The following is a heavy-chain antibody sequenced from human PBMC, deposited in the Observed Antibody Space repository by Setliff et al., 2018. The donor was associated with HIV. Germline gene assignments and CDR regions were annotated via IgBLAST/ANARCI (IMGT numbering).Heavy chain of an antibody. Sequence: PSETLSLTCAVSGGSIDSFSYYWGWIRQTPGKELEWIGNIYHSGSANYNPSLKSRAAISVDRSKRHFFLKLRSVTAADTAVYYCARQWAERVMDVWGNGTTVTVSS. CDR2: IYHSGSA. CDR1: GGSIDSFSYY. J-gene: IGHJ6*03. V-gene: IGHV4-39*01. CDR3: ARQWAERVMDV. D-gene: IGHD1-26*01.